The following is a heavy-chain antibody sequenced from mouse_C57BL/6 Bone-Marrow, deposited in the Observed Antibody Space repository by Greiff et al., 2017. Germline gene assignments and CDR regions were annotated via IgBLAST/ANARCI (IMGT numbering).Heavy chain of an antibody. CDR1: GYSFTGYY. CDR3: ARGVVASDWYFDV. Sequence: EVQLQQSGPELVKPGASVKISCKASGYSFTGYYMNWVKQSPEKSLEWIGEINPSTGGTTYNQKFKAKATLTVDKSSSTAYMQLKSLTSEDSAVYYCARGVVASDWYFDVWGTGTTVTVSS. J-gene: IGHJ1*03. D-gene: IGHD1-1*01. V-gene: IGHV1-42*01. CDR2: INPSTGGT.